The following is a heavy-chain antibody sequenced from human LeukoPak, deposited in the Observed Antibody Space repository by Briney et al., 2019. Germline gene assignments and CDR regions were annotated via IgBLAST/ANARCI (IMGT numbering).Heavy chain of an antibody. Sequence: GASVKVSCKASGYTFTSYGISWVRQAPGQGLEWMGWISAYNGNTNYAQKLQGRVTMTTDTSTSTAYMELRSLRSDDTAVYYCARVGDYGGNSLLYYYYCYYMDVWGKGTTVTVSS. D-gene: IGHD4-23*01. CDR2: ISAYNGNT. V-gene: IGHV1-18*01. CDR1: GYTFTSYG. CDR3: ARVGDYGGNSLLYYYYCYYMDV. J-gene: IGHJ6*03.